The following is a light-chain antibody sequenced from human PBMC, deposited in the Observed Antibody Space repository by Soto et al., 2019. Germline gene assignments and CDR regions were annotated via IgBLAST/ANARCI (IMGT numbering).Light chain of an antibody. Sequence: QSVLTQPPSVSAAPGQKVTISCSGGSSNIGNNYVSWYQQLPGTAPKLLIYDNKRPSGIPDRFSGSKSGTSATLGITGLQTGDEADYYCGTWDSSLSDVVFGGGTKVTVL. CDR3: GTWDSSLSDVV. CDR2: DN. V-gene: IGLV1-51*01. J-gene: IGLJ2*01. CDR1: SSNIGNNY.